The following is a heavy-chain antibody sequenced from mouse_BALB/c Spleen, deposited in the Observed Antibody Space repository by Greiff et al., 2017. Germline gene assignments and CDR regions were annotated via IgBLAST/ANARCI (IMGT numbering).Heavy chain of an antibody. CDR1: GYTFTSYW. Sequence: QVQLQQSGAELARPGASVKLSCKASGYTFTSYWMQWVKQRPGQGLEWIGAIYPGDGDTRYTQKFKGKATLTADKSSSTAYMQLSSLASEDSAVYYCASKDYWGQGTTLTVSS. CDR3: ASKDY. CDR2: IYPGDGDT. J-gene: IGHJ2*01. V-gene: IGHV1-87*01.